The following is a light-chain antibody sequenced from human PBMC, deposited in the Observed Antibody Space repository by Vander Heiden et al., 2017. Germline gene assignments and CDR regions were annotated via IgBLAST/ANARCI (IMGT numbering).Light chain of an antibody. CDR2: WAS. J-gene: IGKJ3*01. Sequence: IVMTQSPDSLAVSLGERATINCKSSQSVLYSSNNKNYLAWYQQKPGQPPKLLIYWASTRESGVPDRFSGSGSGTDFTLTISSLQAEDVAVYYCQQYDSTPPTFGPGTKVDIK. CDR1: QSVLYSSNNKNY. V-gene: IGKV4-1*01. CDR3: QQYDSTPPT.